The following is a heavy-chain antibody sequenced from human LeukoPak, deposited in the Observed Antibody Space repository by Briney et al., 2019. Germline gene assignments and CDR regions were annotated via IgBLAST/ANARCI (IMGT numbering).Heavy chain of an antibody. J-gene: IGHJ4*02. CDR1: GFTLSSYE. CDR2: IDYSGGST. Sequence: GGSLRLSCTASGFTLSSYEMSWIRQAPGKGLEWVSSIDYSGGSTYYADSVKGRFTISRDNSKNTLYLQMSSLRADDTSVYYCAKVGNMDMVPTPHFDYWGQGTLVTVSS. CDR3: AKVGNMDMVPTPHFDY. V-gene: IGHV3-23*01. D-gene: IGHD5-12*01.